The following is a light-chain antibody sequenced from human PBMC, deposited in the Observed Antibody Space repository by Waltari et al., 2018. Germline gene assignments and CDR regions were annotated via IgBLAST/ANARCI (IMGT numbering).Light chain of an antibody. CDR1: QSVSKY. J-gene: IGKJ2*01. V-gene: IGKV3-11*01. Sequence: EIVLTQSPATLSLSPGERATLSCRASQSVSKYVGWYQQKPGQAPRVLIYDASNRAPGIQARFSGTGSGTDFTLTISSLEPEDSAVYYCQQRSNWPPEYTFGQGTKVEIK. CDR3: QQRSNWPPEYT. CDR2: DAS.